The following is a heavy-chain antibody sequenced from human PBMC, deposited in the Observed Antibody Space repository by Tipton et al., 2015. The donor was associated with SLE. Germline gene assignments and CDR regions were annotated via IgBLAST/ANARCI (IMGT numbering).Heavy chain of an antibody. CDR1: GFTFSSYG. J-gene: IGHJ4*02. Sequence: RSLRLSCAASGFTFSSYGMHWVRQAPGKGLEWVAVISYDGSNKYYADSVKGRFTISRDNSKNTLYLQMNSLRAEDTAVYYCARGADGSGSYYPFLGYWGQGTLVTVSS. CDR2: ISYDGSNK. CDR3: ARGADGSGSYYPFLGY. V-gene: IGHV3-30*03. D-gene: IGHD3-10*01.